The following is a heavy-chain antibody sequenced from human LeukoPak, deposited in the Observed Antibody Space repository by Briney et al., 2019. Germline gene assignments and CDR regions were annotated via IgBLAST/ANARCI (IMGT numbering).Heavy chain of an antibody. V-gene: IGHV3-33*01. D-gene: IGHD1-26*01. CDR3: ARVWYPTNYYYYGMDV. CDR1: GFTFSSYG. Sequence: GRSLRLSCAASGFTFSSYGMHWVRQAPGKGLEWVAVIWYDGSNKYYADSVKGRFTIYRDNSKNTLYLQMNSLRAEDTAVYYCARVWYPTNYYYYGMDVWGQGTTVTVSS. J-gene: IGHJ6*02. CDR2: IWYDGSNK.